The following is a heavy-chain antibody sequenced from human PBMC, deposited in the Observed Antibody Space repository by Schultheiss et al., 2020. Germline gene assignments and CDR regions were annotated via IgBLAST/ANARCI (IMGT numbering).Heavy chain of an antibody. CDR2: INHSGST. CDR1: GGSFSGYY. CDR3: ARAYSGVVTIFGVDHAVLEGNWFDH. Sequence: SETLSLTCAVYGGSFSGYYWSWIRQPPGKGLEWIGEINHSGSTNYNPSLKSRVTISVDTSKNQFSLKLSSVTAADTAVYYCARAYSGVVTIFGVDHAVLEGNWFDHWGQGTLVTVSS. J-gene: IGHJ5*02. D-gene: IGHD3-3*01. V-gene: IGHV4-34*01.